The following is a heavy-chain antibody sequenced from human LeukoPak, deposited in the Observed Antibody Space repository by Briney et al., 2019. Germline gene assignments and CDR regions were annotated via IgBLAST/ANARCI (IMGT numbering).Heavy chain of an antibody. J-gene: IGHJ4*02. V-gene: IGHV1-69*13. CDR1: GGTFSSYA. CDR2: IIPIFGTA. CDR3: ANRYYDILTGYYTHLDY. D-gene: IGHD3-9*01. Sequence: PKASVTVSCKASGGTFSSYAISWVRQAPGRGLEWMGGIIPIFGTANYAQKFQGRVTITADESTSTAYMELSSLRSEDTAVYYCANRYYDILTGYYTHLDYWGQGTLVTVSS.